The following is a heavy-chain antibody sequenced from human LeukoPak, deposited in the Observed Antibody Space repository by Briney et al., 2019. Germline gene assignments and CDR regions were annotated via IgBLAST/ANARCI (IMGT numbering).Heavy chain of an antibody. Sequence: PGGSLTLSCAASGFTFSDYYMSWIRQAPGKGLEWVSYISSSGSTIYYADSVKGRFTISRDNAKNSLYLQMNSLRAEDTAVYYCARVSVVVIHLDYWGQGTLVTVSS. J-gene: IGHJ4*02. CDR3: ARVSVVVIHLDY. V-gene: IGHV3-11*01. CDR2: ISSSGSTI. CDR1: GFTFSDYY. D-gene: IGHD3-22*01.